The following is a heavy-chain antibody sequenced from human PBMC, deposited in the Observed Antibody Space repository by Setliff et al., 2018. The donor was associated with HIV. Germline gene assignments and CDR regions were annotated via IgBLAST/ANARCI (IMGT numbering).Heavy chain of an antibody. J-gene: IGHJ4*02. Sequence: GGSLRLSCAASGFAFSSYSMNWVRQAPGKGLEWVSSISTSGRYIYYADSVKGRFTISRDNAKNSLSLQMNSLRAEDTAVYFCARGRGESRTNYFDYWGQGTLVTVSS. CDR3: ARGRGESRTNYFDY. CDR2: ISTSGRYI. V-gene: IGHV3-21*04. CDR1: GFAFSSYS.